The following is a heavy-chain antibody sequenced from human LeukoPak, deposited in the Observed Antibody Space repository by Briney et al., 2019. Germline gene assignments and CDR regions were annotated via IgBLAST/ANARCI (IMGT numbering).Heavy chain of an antibody. CDR1: GFTFSSYA. CDR3: AKRGTGYYYGSGSLDVHHPLDY. Sequence: GGSLRLSCAASGFTFSSYAMSWVRQAPGKGLEWVSAISGGGGSTYYADSVKGRFTISRDNSKNTLYLQMNSLRAEDTAVYYCAKRGTGYYYGSGSLDVHHPLDYWGQGTLVTVSS. CDR2: ISGGGGST. J-gene: IGHJ4*02. D-gene: IGHD3-10*01. V-gene: IGHV3-23*01.